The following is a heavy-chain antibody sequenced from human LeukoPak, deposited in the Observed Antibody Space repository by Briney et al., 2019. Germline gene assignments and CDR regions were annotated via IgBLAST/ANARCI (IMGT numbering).Heavy chain of an antibody. V-gene: IGHV4-39*01. J-gene: IGHJ4*03. CDR1: GGSISTSSYY. D-gene: IGHD3-22*01. CDR3: ARGSDYYNSIGHDY. Sequence: PSETLSLTCTVSGGSISTSSYYWGWVRQPPGKGLEGIGNIYYSGSTYYNPSLKSRLTISVDTSKNQFSLKLSSVTAADTAVYYCARGSDYYNSIGHDYRGPRTLVTASS. CDR2: IYYSGST.